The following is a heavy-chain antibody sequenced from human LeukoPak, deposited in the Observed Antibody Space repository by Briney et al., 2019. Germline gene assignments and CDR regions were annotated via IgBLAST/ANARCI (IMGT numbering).Heavy chain of an antibody. Sequence: SVKVSCKASGGTFSSYAISWARQAPGQGLEWMGGIIPIFGTANYAQKFQGRVTITADVSTSTAYMELSSLRSEDTAVYYCAACWKYQLLFPPQDWGQGILVTVSS. CDR1: GGTFSSYA. CDR2: IIPIFGTA. V-gene: IGHV1-69*13. J-gene: IGHJ4*02. D-gene: IGHD2-2*01. CDR3: AACWKYQLLFPPQD.